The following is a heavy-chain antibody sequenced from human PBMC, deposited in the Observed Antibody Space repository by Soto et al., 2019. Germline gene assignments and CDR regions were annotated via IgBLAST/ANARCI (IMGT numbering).Heavy chain of an antibody. CDR2: ISAYNGNT. Sequence: GESLKISCKGSGYSFTSYGISWVRQAPGQGLEWMGWISAYNGNTNYAQKLQGRVTMTTDTSTSTAYMELRSLRSDDTAVYYCARDYYSSVVYYYGMDVWGQGTSVTVSS. J-gene: IGHJ6*02. D-gene: IGHD6-19*01. CDR1: GYSFTSYG. V-gene: IGHV1-18*01. CDR3: ARDYYSSVVYYYGMDV.